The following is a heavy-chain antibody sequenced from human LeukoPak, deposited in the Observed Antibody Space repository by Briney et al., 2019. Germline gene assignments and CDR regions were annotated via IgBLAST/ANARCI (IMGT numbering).Heavy chain of an antibody. CDR3: ARGTTALGY. CDR2: IYYSGST. V-gene: IGHV4-59*01. D-gene: IGHD4-11*01. CDR1: GGSISSYY. Sequence: SETLSLTCTVSGGSISSYYWSWIRQPPGKGLEWIGYIYYSGSTNYNPSLKSRVTISVDTSKNQFSLKLSSVTAADTAVYYCARGTTALGYWGQGTLVTVSS. J-gene: IGHJ4*02.